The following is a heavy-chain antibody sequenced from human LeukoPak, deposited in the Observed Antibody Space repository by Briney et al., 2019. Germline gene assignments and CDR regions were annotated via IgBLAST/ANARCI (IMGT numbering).Heavy chain of an antibody. CDR3: ARASWFFDY. J-gene: IGHJ4*02. V-gene: IGHV4-34*01. CDR2: INHSGST. CDR1: GGSFSGYY. Sequence: SETLSLTCAVYGGSFSGYYWSWIRQPPGKGLEWIGEINHSGSTNYNPSLKSRVTISVDTSKNQFSLELSSVTAADTAVYYCARASWFFDYWGQGTLVTVSS. D-gene: IGHD3-22*01.